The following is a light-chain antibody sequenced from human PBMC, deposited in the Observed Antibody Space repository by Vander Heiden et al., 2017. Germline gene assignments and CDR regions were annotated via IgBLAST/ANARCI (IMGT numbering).Light chain of an antibody. CDR2: AAS. CDR1: RNIVNY. J-gene: IGKJ5*01. CDR3: QQTDSPLIT. V-gene: IGKV1-39*01. Sequence: DIPMTQSPSSLSASLGDRVTFTCRASRNIVNYLNWYQQKPGKAPKLLIYAASNLQSGVSSRFSGSGSGTDFTLTISSLQPEDFATYYCQQTDSPLITFGQGTRLDIK.